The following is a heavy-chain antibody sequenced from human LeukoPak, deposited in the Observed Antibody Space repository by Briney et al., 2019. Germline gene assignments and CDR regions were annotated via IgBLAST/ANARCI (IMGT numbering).Heavy chain of an antibody. CDR3: ARGRYSYGPDY. D-gene: IGHD5-18*01. CDR1: GYTFTGYY. J-gene: IGHJ4*02. CDR2: INPNSGGT. V-gene: IGHV1-2*06. Sequence: ASVKVSCKASGYTFTGYYMHWVRQAPGQGLEWMGRINPNSGGTNYARKFQGRVTMTRDTSISIAYMELSRLRSDDTAVYYCARGRYSYGPDYWGQGTLVTVSS.